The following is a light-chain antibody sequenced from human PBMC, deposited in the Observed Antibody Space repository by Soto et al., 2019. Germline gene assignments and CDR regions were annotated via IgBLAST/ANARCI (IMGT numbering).Light chain of an antibody. Sequence: ENVLTQSPGTLSLSPGERATLSCRASQGVNRYYLAWYQQKPGQAPRLLIFGASSRATGIPDRFSGSGSGTDFTLTISRLETEDFAVYYCQQYSSYPLTFGGGTKVEI. J-gene: IGKJ4*01. CDR3: QQYSSYPLT. CDR2: GAS. CDR1: QGVNRYY. V-gene: IGKV3-20*01.